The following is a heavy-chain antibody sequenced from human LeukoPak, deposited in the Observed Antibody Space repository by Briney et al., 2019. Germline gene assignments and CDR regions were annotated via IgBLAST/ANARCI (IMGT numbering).Heavy chain of an antibody. D-gene: IGHD3-22*01. CDR3: ARAYYYDSSGYPGFDY. CDR2: NYSGGST. Sequence: GGTLRLSCAASGFTVSSNYMSWVRQAPGKGLEWVSVNYSGGSTYYADSVKGRFTISRDNSKSTLYLQMNSLRAEDTAVYYCARAYYYDSSGYPGFDYWGQGTLVTVSS. J-gene: IGHJ4*02. V-gene: IGHV3-53*03. CDR1: GFTVSSNY.